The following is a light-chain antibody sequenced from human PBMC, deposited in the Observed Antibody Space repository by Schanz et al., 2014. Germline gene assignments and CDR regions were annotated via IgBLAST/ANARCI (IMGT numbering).Light chain of an antibody. CDR2: DAS. V-gene: IGKV3-20*01. CDR1: QSVSNSY. Sequence: EIVLTQSPGTLSLSPGERATLSCRASQSVSNSYLAWYQQKPGQAPRLLISDASNRATGVPDRFSGSGSGTDFTLTISRLEPEDSAVYYCQQYGSSPLTFGRGTKVEIK. J-gene: IGKJ4*01. CDR3: QQYGSSPLT.